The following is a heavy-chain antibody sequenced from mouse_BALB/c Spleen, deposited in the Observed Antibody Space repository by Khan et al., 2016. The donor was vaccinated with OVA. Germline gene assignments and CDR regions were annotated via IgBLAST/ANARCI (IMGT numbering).Heavy chain of an antibody. D-gene: IGHD3-3*01. CDR3: AREEAVYYFDY. V-gene: IGHV1-76*01. J-gene: IGHJ2*01. Sequence: QVQLKQSGPELVRPGASVKLSCKTSGYIFTNYWIHWVKQRSGQGHEGIARIYPGTDNTYYNEKLKDKATLTADKSSSTAYMQLSSLKSEDSAVYFCAREEAVYYFDYWGQGATLTVSS. CDR1: GYIFTNYW. CDR2: IYPGTDNT.